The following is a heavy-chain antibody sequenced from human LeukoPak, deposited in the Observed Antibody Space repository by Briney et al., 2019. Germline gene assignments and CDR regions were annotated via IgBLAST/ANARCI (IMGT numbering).Heavy chain of an antibody. CDR3: AKGWTTVTTSFDP. CDR1: GFTFSRFA. Sequence: GGSLRLSCAASGFTFSRFAMSWVRQAPGKGLEWVSAISGSGGSTYYVDSVKGRFTISRDNSKNTLYLQMNSLRAEDTAVYYCAKGWTTVTTSFDPWGQGTLVTVSS. V-gene: IGHV3-23*01. CDR2: ISGSGGST. D-gene: IGHD4-17*01. J-gene: IGHJ5*02.